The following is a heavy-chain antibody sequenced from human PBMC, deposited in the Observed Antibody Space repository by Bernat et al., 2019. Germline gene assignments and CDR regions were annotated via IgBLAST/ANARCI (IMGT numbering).Heavy chain of an antibody. CDR1: GFTFSSYS. D-gene: IGHD3-22*01. Sequence: EVQLVESGGGLVKPGGSLRLSCAASGFTFSSYSMNWVRQAPGKGLEWVSSISSSSSYIYYADSVKGRFTISRDNAKNSLYLQMNSLRAEDTAVYYCATPWRATYYYGSSGYYGWDAFDTWGQGTMVTVSS. CDR3: ATPWRATYYYGSSGYYGWDAFDT. V-gene: IGHV3-21*01. J-gene: IGHJ3*02. CDR2: ISSSSSYI.